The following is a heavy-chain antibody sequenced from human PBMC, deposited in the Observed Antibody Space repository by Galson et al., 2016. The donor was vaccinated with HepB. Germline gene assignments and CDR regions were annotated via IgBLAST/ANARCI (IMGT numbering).Heavy chain of an antibody. D-gene: IGHD6-13*01. J-gene: IGHJ4*02. Sequence: QSGAEVKKAGESLKIPCKGSGYKFTNYWIAWVRQMPGKGLEWMGIIYPDDSDTKYSPAFQGQVTISADKSINTAFLHWRNLKASDTAKYFCARSQSSSWYFQGVYWSQGTLVTVYS. CDR3: ARSQSSSWYFQGVY. CDR1: GYKFTNYW. CDR2: IYPDDSDT. V-gene: IGHV5-51*01.